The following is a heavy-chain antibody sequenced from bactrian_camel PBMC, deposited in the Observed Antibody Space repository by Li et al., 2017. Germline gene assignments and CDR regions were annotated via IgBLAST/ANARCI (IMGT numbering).Heavy chain of an antibody. CDR2: LYTGGGNA. CDR3: AAMTDGGVCGGPPFEYKF. CDR1: SYTFGGNS. D-gene: IGHD2*01. Sequence: DVQLVESGGGSVQTGGSLTLSCTASSYTFGGNSCMGWFRQAPGKTREGVAALYTGGGNAYYANPVKDRFTISEDIALNTAYLQINSLKPEDTALYYCAAMTDGGVCGGPPFEYKFWGQGTQVTVS. V-gene: IGHV3S31*01. J-gene: IGHJ4*01.